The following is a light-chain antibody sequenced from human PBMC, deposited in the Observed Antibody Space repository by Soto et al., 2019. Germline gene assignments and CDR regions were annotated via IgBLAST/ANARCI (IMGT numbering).Light chain of an antibody. CDR3: QQRSNWYT. CDR1: QSVGSY. CDR2: ASS. V-gene: IGKV3-11*01. J-gene: IGKJ2*01. Sequence: EIVLTQSPDTLSLSPGERATLSCRASQSVGSYLAWYQQKPGQAPRLLIYASSSRATGIPARFSGSGSGIDFTLTISSLEPEDFAVYYCQQRSNWYTFGQGTKLEIK.